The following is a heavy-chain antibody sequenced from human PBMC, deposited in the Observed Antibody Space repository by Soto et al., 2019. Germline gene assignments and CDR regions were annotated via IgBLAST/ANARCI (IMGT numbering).Heavy chain of an antibody. J-gene: IGHJ6*02. V-gene: IGHV1-2*02. CDR3: ARDLVRRIPPLLYYYYGMDV. Sequence: GASVKVSCKASGYTFTGYYMHWVRQAPGQGLEWMGWINPNSGGTNYAQKFQGRVTMTRDTSISTAYMELSRLRSDDTAVYYCARDLVRRIPPLLYYYYGMDVWGQGTTVTVSS. D-gene: IGHD3-10*01. CDR1: GYTFTGYY. CDR2: INPNSGGT.